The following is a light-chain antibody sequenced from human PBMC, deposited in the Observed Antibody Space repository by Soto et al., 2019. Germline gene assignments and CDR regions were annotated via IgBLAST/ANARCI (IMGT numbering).Light chain of an antibody. Sequence: EIVLTQSPGTLSLSPGERATLSCRASQSVDSNYLAWYQQKPGQAPRILIFAASSRATGIPDRFSGSGSGTAFTLTISRLVPGDFAVYYCQPYGSSSWTFGQGTKVEIK. CDR2: AAS. CDR1: QSVDSNY. V-gene: IGKV3-20*01. J-gene: IGKJ1*01. CDR3: QPYGSSSWT.